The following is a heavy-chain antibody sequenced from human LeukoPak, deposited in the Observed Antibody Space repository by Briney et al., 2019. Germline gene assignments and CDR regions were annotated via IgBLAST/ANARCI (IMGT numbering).Heavy chain of an antibody. CDR3: AKDQSGSYFSLDY. V-gene: IGHV3-30*02. J-gene: IGHJ4*02. CDR2: IRYDGSNK. CDR1: GFTFSSYG. D-gene: IGHD1-26*01. Sequence: GGSLRLSCAASGFTFSSYGMHWVRQAPGMGLEWVAFIRYDGSNKYYPDSVKGRFTISRDNSKNTLYLQMNSLRPEDTAVYYCAKDQSGSYFSLDYWGQGTLVTVSS.